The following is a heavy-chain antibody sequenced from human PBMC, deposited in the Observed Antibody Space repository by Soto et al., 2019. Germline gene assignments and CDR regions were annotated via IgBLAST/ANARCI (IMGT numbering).Heavy chain of an antibody. V-gene: IGHV3-23*01. CDR3: TKDRVPDGIYSFDF. J-gene: IGHJ4*02. CDR1: GFSFRDYS. Sequence: GGSLRLSCAASGFSFRDYSMNWVRQTPGKGFEWVAFIGLSGTMTDYRDSVRGRFIVSKDKSMKTVYLQMNSLRVEDTAIYYCTKDRVPDGIYSFDFWGQGALVTVSS. D-gene: IGHD2-15*01. CDR2: IGLSGTMT.